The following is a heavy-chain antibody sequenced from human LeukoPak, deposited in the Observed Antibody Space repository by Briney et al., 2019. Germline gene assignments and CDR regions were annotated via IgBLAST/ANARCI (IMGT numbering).Heavy chain of an antibody. V-gene: IGHV1-46*01. CDR3: AREVPVSRPAFDP. D-gene: IGHD2-8*01. J-gene: IGHJ5*02. CDR1: GYTFTSYY. Sequence: ASVKVSCKASGYTFTSYYMHWGRQAPGQGLEWMGIINPSGVSTSYAQKFQGRVTMTRDTSTRTVYMELSSLTSEDTAVYYCAREVPVSRPAFDPWGQGPLVTVSS. CDR2: INPSGVST.